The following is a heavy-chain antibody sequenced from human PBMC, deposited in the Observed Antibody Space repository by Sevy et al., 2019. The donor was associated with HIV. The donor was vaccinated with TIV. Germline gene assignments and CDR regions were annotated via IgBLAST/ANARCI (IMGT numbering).Heavy chain of an antibody. J-gene: IGHJ4*02. D-gene: IGHD3-22*01. Sequence: GGSLRLSCAASGFTFSNAWMSWVRQAPGKGLEWVGRIKSKTDGGTTDYAAPVKGRFTISRDDSKNTLYLQMNSLKTEDTAVYYFTTDETYYDSSGSIARIDYWGQGTLVTVSS. CDR3: TTDETYYDSSGSIARIDY. CDR2: IKSKTDGGTT. V-gene: IGHV3-15*01. CDR1: GFTFSNAW.